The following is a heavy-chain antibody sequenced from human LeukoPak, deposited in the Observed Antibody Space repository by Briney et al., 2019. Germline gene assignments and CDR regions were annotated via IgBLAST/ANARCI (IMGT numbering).Heavy chain of an antibody. CDR1: GFIVSGNH. CDR2: ISSSSSYI. V-gene: IGHV3-21*01. Sequence: PGGSLRLSCAASGFIVSGNHMNWVRLAPGKGLEWVSSISSSSSYIYYADSVKGRFTISRDNAKNSLYLQMNSLRAEDTAVYYCARVMGSSSYYYYMDVWGKGTTVTVSS. CDR3: ARVMGSSSYYYYMDV. D-gene: IGHD6-13*01. J-gene: IGHJ6*03.